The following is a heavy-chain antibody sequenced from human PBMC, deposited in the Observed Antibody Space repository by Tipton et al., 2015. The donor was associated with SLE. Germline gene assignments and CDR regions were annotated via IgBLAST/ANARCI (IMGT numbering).Heavy chain of an antibody. Sequence: TLSLTCTVSGDSIGSSSNYWGWIRQPPGKGLEWIGNIYYSGSTYYNPSLKSRVTISADASKNQFSLKLSSVTAADTAVYYCAKTSSRYPYFDYWGQGTLVTVSS. D-gene: IGHD6-13*01. CDR1: GDSIGSSSNY. J-gene: IGHJ4*02. V-gene: IGHV4-39*01. CDR2: IYYSGST. CDR3: AKTSSRYPYFDY.